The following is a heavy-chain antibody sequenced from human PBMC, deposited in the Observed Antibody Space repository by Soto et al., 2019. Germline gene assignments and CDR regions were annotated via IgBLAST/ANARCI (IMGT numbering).Heavy chain of an antibody. J-gene: IGHJ4*02. CDR3: AKEDYRLRFLVDF. CDR1: GFTFSSNA. Sequence: GGSLRLSCAASGFTFSSNAMSWVRQAPGKGLEWVSAVSGSGGDIFYADSVKGRFTISRDNSKNTLYLQMNSLRDEDTAVYYCAKEDYRLRFLVDFWGQGALVTVSS. V-gene: IGHV3-23*01. CDR2: VSGSGGDI. D-gene: IGHD3-3*01.